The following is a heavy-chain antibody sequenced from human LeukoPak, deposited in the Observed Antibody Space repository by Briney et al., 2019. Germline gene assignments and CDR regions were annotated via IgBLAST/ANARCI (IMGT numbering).Heavy chain of an antibody. D-gene: IGHD1-26*01. J-gene: IGHJ4*02. CDR1: GFTFSSFL. V-gene: IGHV3-74*01. Sequence: GGSLRLSCAASGFTFSSFLMHWVRQVPGKGLVWVSRINLDGSSAVYADSAKGRFTISRDNAKNTLFLQMNSLRGEDTAVYYCIRHYDYWGQGTLVTVSP. CDR3: IRHYDY. CDR2: INLDGSSA.